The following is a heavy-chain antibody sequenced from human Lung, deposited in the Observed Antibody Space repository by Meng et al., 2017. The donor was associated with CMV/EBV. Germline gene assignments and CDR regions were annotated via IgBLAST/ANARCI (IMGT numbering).Heavy chain of an antibody. CDR2: VYHSGST. CDR3: ARATIAAATMNWFDA. Sequence: SETLSLXCALSGGSISSGHWWSWVRQPPLKGLEWSGEVYHSGSTNYNPSLKSRVTISLDKSKNHFSLKLTSVTAADTAVYYCARATIAAATMNWFDAWGQGXLVTFSS. CDR1: GGSISSGHW. V-gene: IGHV4-4*02. J-gene: IGHJ5*02. D-gene: IGHD6-25*01.